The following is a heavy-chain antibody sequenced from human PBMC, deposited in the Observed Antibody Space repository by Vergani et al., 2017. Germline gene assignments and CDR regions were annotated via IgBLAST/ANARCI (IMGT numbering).Heavy chain of an antibody. J-gene: IGHJ6*03. CDR1: GFTFSSYS. CDR2: ISSSSSTI. CDR3: AGVRPYYCYMDG. V-gene: IGHV3-48*04. Sequence: EVQLVESGGGLVQPGGSLRLSCAASGFTFSSYSMNWVRQAPGKGLEWVSYISSSSSTIYYADSVKGRFTISRDNAKNSLYLQMNSLRAEDTAVYYCAGVRPYYCYMDGWGKGTTVTASS.